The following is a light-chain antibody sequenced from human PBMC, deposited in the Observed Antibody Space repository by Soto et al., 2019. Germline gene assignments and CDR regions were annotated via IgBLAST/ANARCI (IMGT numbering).Light chain of an antibody. J-gene: IGKJ1*01. V-gene: IGKV3-15*01. CDR3: QQYHIWLSWT. Sequence: ERVLTQSPATLSVSLGHRATLSCRASQSVSLSLAWYQMRPGQPPRLLIYGASTRATDIPARFSGSGSGTDFTLTISSLQSEDFAVYFCQQYHIWLSWTFGQGTKVELK. CDR2: GAS. CDR1: QSVSLS.